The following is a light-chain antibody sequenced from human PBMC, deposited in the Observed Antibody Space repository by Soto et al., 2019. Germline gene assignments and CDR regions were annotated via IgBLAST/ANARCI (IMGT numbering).Light chain of an antibody. CDR2: AAS. CDR1: QGISSS. V-gene: IGKV1-12*01. J-gene: IGKJ4*01. Sequence: DIQMTQSPSSVSASVGDRVTITCRASQGISSSLAWYQQKPGKAPRLLIYAASSLQTGVPSRFSGSGSGTDFTLTISSVQPEDFALYYCQQAKAFPRTFGGGTRVEIK. CDR3: QQAKAFPRT.